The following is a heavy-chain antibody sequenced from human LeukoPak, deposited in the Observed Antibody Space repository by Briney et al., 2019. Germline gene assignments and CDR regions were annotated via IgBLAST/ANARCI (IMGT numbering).Heavy chain of an antibody. CDR3: ARDYSSSWNY. CDR1: GFTFSSYA. CDR2: IKQDGSEK. V-gene: IGHV3-7*01. Sequence: GGSLRLSCAASGFTFSSYAMSWVRQAPGKGLEWVANIKQDGSEKYYVDSVKGRFTISRDNAKNSLYLQMNSLRAEDTAVYYCARDYSSSWNYWGQGTLVTVSS. J-gene: IGHJ4*02. D-gene: IGHD6-13*01.